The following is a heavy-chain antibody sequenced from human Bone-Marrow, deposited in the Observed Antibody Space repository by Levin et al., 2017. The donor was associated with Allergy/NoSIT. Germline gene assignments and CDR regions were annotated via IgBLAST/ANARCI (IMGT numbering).Heavy chain of an antibody. V-gene: IGHV3-15*01. CDR1: GFTFSNAW. CDR2: IKSKTDGGTT. D-gene: IGHD5-12*01. J-gene: IGHJ6*03. CDR3: TRGGLSGYSGYDWARGAYYYYYMDV. Sequence: KAGGSLRLSCAASGFTFSNAWMSWVRQAPGKGLEWVGRIKSKTDGGTTDYAAPVKGRFTISRDDSKNTLYLQMNSLKTEDTAVYYCTRGGLSGYSGYDWARGAYYYYYMDVWGKGTTVTVSS.